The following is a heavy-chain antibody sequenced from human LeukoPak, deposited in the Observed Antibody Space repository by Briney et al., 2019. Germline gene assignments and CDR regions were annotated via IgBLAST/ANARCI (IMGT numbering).Heavy chain of an antibody. CDR3: AKGVVAATNAAYYGMDV. D-gene: IGHD2-15*01. CDR1: GFTFSNYG. J-gene: IGHJ6*02. CDR2: ISYDESDK. V-gene: IGHV3-30*18. Sequence: QPGRSLRLSCAASGFTFSNYGMHWVRQAPGKGLEWVAVISYDESDKHYADSVKGRFTISRDNSKNTLYLQMNSLRPEDTAVYYCAKGVVAATNAAYYGMDVWGQGTTVTVSS.